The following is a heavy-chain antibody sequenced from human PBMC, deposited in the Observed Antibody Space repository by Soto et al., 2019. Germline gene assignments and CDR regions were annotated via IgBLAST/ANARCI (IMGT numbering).Heavy chain of an antibody. Sequence: EVQLLESGGGLVQPGGSLRLSCAASGFTFSSYAMSWVRQAPGKGLEWVSSISGSGGTTYYADSVKGRFTISRDNSKNTLYLQMNSLRAEDTAVYSCAKTGGYSSGWPDYWGQGTLVTVSS. CDR2: ISGSGGTT. CDR3: AKTGGYSSGWPDY. D-gene: IGHD6-19*01. V-gene: IGHV3-23*01. J-gene: IGHJ4*02. CDR1: GFTFSSYA.